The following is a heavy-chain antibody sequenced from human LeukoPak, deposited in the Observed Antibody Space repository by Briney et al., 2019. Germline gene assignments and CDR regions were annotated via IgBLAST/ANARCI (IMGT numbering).Heavy chain of an antibody. CDR2: IYYSGST. J-gene: IGHJ4*02. CDR3: ARASGGYDLGYFDY. D-gene: IGHD5-12*01. V-gene: IGHV4-59*08. CDR1: GGSISSYY. Sequence: SETLSLTCTVTGGSISSYYWSWFRQPPGKGLEWIGYIYYSGSTNYSPSLKSRVTISIDTSKNQFSLKLSSVTAADTAVYYCARASGGYDLGYFDYWGQGTLVTVSS.